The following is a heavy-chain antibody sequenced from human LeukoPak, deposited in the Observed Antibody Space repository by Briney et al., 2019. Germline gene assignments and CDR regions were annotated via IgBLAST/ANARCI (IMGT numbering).Heavy chain of an antibody. CDR1: GFTFNNYA. Sequence: GGSLRLSCAASGFTFNNYAMSWVRQAPGKGLEWVSTISASGGSTYYAGSVKGRFTISRDNSKNTLYLQMNSLRAEDTAVYYCARDRERYCSAGSCYDFPVDAFDIWGQGTMVTVSS. CDR2: ISASGGST. J-gene: IGHJ3*02. V-gene: IGHV3-23*01. CDR3: ARDRERYCSAGSCYDFPVDAFDI. D-gene: IGHD2-15*01.